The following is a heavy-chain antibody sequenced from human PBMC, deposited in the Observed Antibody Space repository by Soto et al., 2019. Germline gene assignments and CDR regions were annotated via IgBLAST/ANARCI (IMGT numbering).Heavy chain of an antibody. CDR3: AKEGGYDSSGYYVQTDPGFDY. CDR1: GFTFSSYG. V-gene: IGHV3-30*18. Sequence: QVQLVESGGGVVQPGRSLRLSCAASGFTFSSYGMHWVRQAPGKGLEWVAVISCDGSNKYYADSVKGRFTISRDNSKNTLYLQMNSLRAEDTAVYYCAKEGGYDSSGYYVQTDPGFDYWGQGTLVTVSS. J-gene: IGHJ4*02. CDR2: ISCDGSNK. D-gene: IGHD3-22*01.